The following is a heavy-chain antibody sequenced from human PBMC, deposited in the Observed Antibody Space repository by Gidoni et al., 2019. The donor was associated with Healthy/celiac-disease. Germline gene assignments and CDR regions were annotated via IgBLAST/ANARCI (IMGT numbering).Heavy chain of an antibody. CDR3: ARDLFDKQLAIVVRYFDY. J-gene: IGHJ4*02. Sequence: EVQLVESGGGLVKPGGSLRLSCAASGFTFSSYSMNWVRQAPGKGLEWVSSISSSSSYIYYADSVKGRFTISRDNAKNSLYLQMNSLRAEDTAVYYCARDLFDKQLAIVVRYFDYWGQGTLVTVSS. V-gene: IGHV3-21*01. CDR1: GFTFSSYS. CDR2: ISSSSSYI. D-gene: IGHD6-6*01.